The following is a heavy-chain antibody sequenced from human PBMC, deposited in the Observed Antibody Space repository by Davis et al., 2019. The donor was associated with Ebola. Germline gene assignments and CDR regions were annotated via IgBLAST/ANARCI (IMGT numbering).Heavy chain of an antibody. V-gene: IGHV1-2*02. CDR2: INTYSGGT. J-gene: IGHJ4*02. D-gene: IGHD3-22*01. CDR1: GHTFTGYY. Sequence: ASVKVSCQASGHTFTGYYMHWVRQAPGQGLEWMGWINTYSGGTKYAQKFQGRVTMARDTSINRAYMELSRLRSEDTAVYYCARDRYSDGSGYFFEQSHWGQGTLVTVSS. CDR3: ARDRYSDGSGYFFEQSH.